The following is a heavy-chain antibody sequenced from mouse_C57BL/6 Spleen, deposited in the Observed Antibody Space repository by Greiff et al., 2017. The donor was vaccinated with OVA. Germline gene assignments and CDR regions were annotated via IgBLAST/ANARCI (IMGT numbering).Heavy chain of an antibody. CDR3: ARSMMVKSLSYYAMDY. V-gene: IGHV1-53*01. J-gene: IGHJ4*01. Sequence: QVQLQQPGTELVKPGASVKLSCKASGYTFTSYWMHWVKQRPGQGLEWIGNINPSNGGTNYNEKFKSKATLTVDKSSSTAYMQLSSLTSEDSAVYYCARSMMVKSLSYYAMDYWGQGTSVTVSS. CDR2: INPSNGGT. D-gene: IGHD2-3*01. CDR1: GYTFTSYW.